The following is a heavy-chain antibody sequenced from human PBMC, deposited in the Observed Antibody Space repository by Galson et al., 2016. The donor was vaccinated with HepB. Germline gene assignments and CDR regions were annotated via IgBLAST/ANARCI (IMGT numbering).Heavy chain of an antibody. V-gene: IGHV2-5*02. CDR1: GFSLNTPAMG. CDR3: ARRRSASYYFDF. D-gene: IGHD2-15*01. CDR2: VYWDDER. J-gene: IGHJ4*02. Sequence: PALVKPTQTLTLTCTFSGFSLNTPAMGVGWIRQPPGKALEWLALVYWDDERRYSPSLKSRLIIYKDTSENQVVLTMTNVDPVDTATYYCARRRSASYYFDFWGQGILVTVSS.